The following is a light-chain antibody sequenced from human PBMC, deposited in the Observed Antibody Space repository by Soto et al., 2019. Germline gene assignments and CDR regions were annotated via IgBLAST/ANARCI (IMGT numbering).Light chain of an antibody. Sequence: AIRMTQSPSSFSASTGDRVTITCRASQGISSYLAWYQQKPGKAPKLLIYAASTLQSGVPSRFSGSGSGTDFTLTISSLQPDDFATYYCQQYDSYPYTFGQGTKVDIK. CDR2: AAS. CDR1: QGISSY. J-gene: IGKJ2*01. CDR3: QQYDSYPYT. V-gene: IGKV1-8*01.